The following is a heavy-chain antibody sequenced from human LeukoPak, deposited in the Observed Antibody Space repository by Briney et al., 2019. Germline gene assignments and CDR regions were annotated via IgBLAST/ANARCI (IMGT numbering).Heavy chain of an antibody. CDR2: ISYDGSNK. V-gene: IGHV3-30*03. CDR3: ARGSYFDY. CDR1: GFTFSSYG. Sequence: PGRSLRLSCAAFGFTFSSYGMHWVRQAPGKGLEWVAVISYDGSNKYYADSVKGRFTISRDNSKNTLYLQMNSLRAEDTAVYYCARGSYFDYWGQGTLVTVSS. J-gene: IGHJ4*02.